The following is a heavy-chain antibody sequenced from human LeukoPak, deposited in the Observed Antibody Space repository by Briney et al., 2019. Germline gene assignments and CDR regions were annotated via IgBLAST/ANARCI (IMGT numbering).Heavy chain of an antibody. J-gene: IGHJ5*02. D-gene: IGHD3-3*01. CDR1: GGSISSSSYY. CDR3: ARSRGPTIFGVLVSVRNWFDP. CDR2: IYYSGST. Sequence: PSETLSLTCTVSGGSISSSSYYWGWIRQPPGKGLEWIGSIYYSGSTYYNPSLKSRVTISVDTSKNQFSLKLSSVTAADTAVYYCARSRGPTIFGVLVSVRNWFDPWGQGTLVTVSS. V-gene: IGHV4-39*07.